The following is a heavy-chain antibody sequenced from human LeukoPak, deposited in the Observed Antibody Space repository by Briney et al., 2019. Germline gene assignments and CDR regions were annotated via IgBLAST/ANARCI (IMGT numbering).Heavy chain of an antibody. CDR2: IYYSGST. CDR3: ARDPTAAGKGAWFDP. Sequence: SEALSLTCTVSGGSISSSGYYWGWIRQPPGKGLEWIGSIYYSGSTYYNPSLKSRVTISVDTSKNQFSLKLSSVAAADTAVYYCARDPTAAGKGAWFDPWGQGTLVTVSS. D-gene: IGHD6-13*01. CDR1: GGSISSSGYY. V-gene: IGHV4-39*02. J-gene: IGHJ5*02.